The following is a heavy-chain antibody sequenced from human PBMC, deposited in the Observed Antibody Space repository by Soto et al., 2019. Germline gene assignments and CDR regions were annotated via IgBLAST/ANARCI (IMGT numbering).Heavy chain of an antibody. V-gene: IGHV4-30-4*01. J-gene: IGHJ4*02. D-gene: IGHD5-18*01. CDR1: GGSVTRDEDY. Sequence: SETLSLTCTVSGGSVTRDEDYWTWIRQSPGKGLEWIGYISNSGSTGYNPSLKTRLSMSVDRSKNQFTLRLTSVTAADTAVYFCATESGSTYGYFDHWGQGTQVTVSS. CDR2: ISNSGST. CDR3: ATESGSTYGYFDH.